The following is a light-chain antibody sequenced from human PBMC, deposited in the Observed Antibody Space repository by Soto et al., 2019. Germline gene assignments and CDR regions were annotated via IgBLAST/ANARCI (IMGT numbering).Light chain of an antibody. J-gene: IGKJ1*01. CDR1: PSVSSRY. CDR3: KQYGHSRWT. V-gene: IGKV3-20*01. Sequence: EIVLTQSPGTLALSPGERATLSCRASPSVSSRYLAWYQQNPGQAPRLLISGASSRATGIPDRFSGSGSGTDFALTISRLEPEDFAVYYCKQYGHSRWTFGQGTTVEIK. CDR2: GAS.